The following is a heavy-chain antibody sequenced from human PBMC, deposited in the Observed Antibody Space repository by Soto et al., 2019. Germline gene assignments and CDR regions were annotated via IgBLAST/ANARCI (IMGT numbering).Heavy chain of an antibody. D-gene: IGHD3-22*01. CDR3: ASTKYDSSAYYYWYLGL. Sequence: QVELVQSGAEVKKPGSSVKVSCQASEDTFRNYAISWVRQAPGQGLEWMGGIIPIFGTANYAQKFQGRVTITADTYANTVYVELSSMRSEYTAVYYCASTKYDSSAYYYWYLGLWGRGTLVTVSS. J-gene: IGHJ2*01. CDR2: IIPIFGTA. V-gene: IGHV1-69*06. CDR1: EDTFRNYA.